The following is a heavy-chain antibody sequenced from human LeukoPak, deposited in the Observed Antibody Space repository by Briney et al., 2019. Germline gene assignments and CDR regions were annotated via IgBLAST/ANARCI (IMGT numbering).Heavy chain of an antibody. Sequence: ASVKVSCKVSGYTLTELSMHWVRQAPGKRLEGMGGFDPEDGETIYAQKFQGRVTRTEDTSTDTAYMELSSLRSEDTAVYYCATGRGYDFWSDLDYWGQGTLVTVSS. CDR2: FDPEDGET. CDR3: ATGRGYDFWSDLDY. D-gene: IGHD3-3*01. V-gene: IGHV1-24*01. CDR1: GYTLTELS. J-gene: IGHJ4*02.